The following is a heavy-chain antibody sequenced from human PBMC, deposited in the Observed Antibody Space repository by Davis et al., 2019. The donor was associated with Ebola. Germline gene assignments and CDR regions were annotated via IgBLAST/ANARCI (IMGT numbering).Heavy chain of an antibody. Sequence: GESLKISCAASGFSFSDYYMSWIRQAPGKGLDLISYISDTSSFTKYADSVKGRFSISRDNARNSLYLEMNSLRSEDTAVYYCARIIAQAATGPFDIWGQGTMVTVSP. CDR2: ISDTSSFT. CDR3: ARIIAQAATGPFDI. V-gene: IGHV3-11*06. J-gene: IGHJ3*02. D-gene: IGHD6-13*01. CDR1: GFSFSDYY.